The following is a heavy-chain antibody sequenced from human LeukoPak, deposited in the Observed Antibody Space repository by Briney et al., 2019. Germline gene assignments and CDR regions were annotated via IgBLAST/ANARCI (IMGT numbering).Heavy chain of an antibody. CDR2: MYYSGST. CDR1: DGSISSYY. D-gene: IGHD3-10*01. J-gene: IGHJ5*02. Sequence: PSETLSLTCTVSDGSISSYYWSSIRQPPGKRLEWIGYMYYSGSTNSNPSLKSRVTISIDTSKNQFSLKLSSVTAADTAEYYCARRGPPRTMLRGVKSGWFDPWGQGTLVTVSS. V-gene: IGHV4-59*12. CDR3: ARRGPPRTMLRGVKSGWFDP.